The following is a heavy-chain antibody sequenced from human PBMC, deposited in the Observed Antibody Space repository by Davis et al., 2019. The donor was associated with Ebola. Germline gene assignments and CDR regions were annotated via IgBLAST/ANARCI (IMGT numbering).Heavy chain of an antibody. CDR2: SGRTDKT. J-gene: IGHJ4*02. V-gene: IGHV3-23*01. Sequence: GESLKISCAASGFTFSSYGMSWVRQAPGKGLEWVSASGRTDKTYYADSVKGRFTISRDKSKNTVYLQMNTLRVEDTAIYYCVPGTWIRGQGTLVTVSS. CDR3: VPGTWI. D-gene: IGHD5-18*01. CDR1: GFTFSSYG.